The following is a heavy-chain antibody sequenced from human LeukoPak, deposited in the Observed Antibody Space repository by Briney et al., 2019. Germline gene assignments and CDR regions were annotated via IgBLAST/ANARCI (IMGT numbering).Heavy chain of an antibody. V-gene: IGHV1-24*01. CDR3: AALVGATSWFDP. J-gene: IGHJ5*02. CDR2: FDPEDGET. CDR1: GYTLTELS. D-gene: IGHD1-26*01. Sequence: GASVKVSCKVSGYTLTELSMHWVRQGPGKGLEWMGGFDPEDGETIYAQKFQGRVTMTEDTSTDTAYMELSSLRSEDTAVYYCAALVGATSWFDPWGQGTLVTVSS.